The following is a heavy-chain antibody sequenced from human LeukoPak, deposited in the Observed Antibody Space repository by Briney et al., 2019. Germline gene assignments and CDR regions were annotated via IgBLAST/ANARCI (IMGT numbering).Heavy chain of an antibody. J-gene: IGHJ5*02. CDR1: GGSFSGYY. CDR3: ARVVGSSSWYRLGWFDP. CDR2: INHSGST. D-gene: IGHD6-13*01. Sequence: SETLSLTCAVYGGSFSGYYWSWIRQPPGKGLEWIGEINHSGSTNYSPSLKSRVTISVDTSKNQFSLKLSSVTAADTAVYYCARVVGSSSWYRLGWFDPWGQGTLVTISS. V-gene: IGHV4-34*01.